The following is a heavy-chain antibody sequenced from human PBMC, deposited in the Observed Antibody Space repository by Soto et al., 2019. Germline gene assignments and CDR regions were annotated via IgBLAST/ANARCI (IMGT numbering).Heavy chain of an antibody. J-gene: IGHJ4*02. Sequence: QVQLQQWGAGLLKPSETLALTCAVYGGSFNVYYWTWRRQPPGKDLEWIGEINRSGSTNYNPSLKGRVTISIATSKLQFSLTLSSVTAADTAIYYCARGPSVGAFFDFWGQGSQVTVSP. CDR2: INRSGST. V-gene: IGHV4-34*01. CDR1: GGSFNVYY. CDR3: ARGPSVGAFFDF. D-gene: IGHD1-26*01.